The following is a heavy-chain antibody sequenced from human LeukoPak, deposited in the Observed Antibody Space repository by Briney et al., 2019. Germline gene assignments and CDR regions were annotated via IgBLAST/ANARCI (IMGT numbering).Heavy chain of an antibody. D-gene: IGHD2-8*01. V-gene: IGHV4-59*12. CDR1: GGAISSYY. J-gene: IGHJ5*02. CDR2: MYFDGST. CDR3: AQNGQSGFSFDP. Sequence: SETLSLTCTVTGGAISSYYWTWIRQPPGKGLEWIAYMYFDGSTKYNPSLNNPATISVGTSRDQFSLKVSSVTAADTAVYYCAQNGQSGFSFDPWGQGTLVTVSS.